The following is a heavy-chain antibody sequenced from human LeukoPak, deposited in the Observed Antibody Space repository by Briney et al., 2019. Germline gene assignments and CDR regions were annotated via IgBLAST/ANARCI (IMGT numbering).Heavy chain of an antibody. CDR3: AEGRRGQWLVS. D-gene: IGHD6-19*01. CDR1: GFTFSSYA. J-gene: IGHJ4*02. Sequence: PGGSLRLSCAASGFTFSSYAVSWVRQAPGKGLEWVSAISGSGGSTYYADSVKGRFTISRDNSKNTLYLQMNSLRAEDTAVYYCAEGRRGQWLVSWGQGTLVTVSS. CDR2: ISGSGGST. V-gene: IGHV3-23*01.